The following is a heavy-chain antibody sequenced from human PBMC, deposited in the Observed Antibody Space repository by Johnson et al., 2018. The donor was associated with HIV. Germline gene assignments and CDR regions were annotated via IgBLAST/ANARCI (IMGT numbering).Heavy chain of an antibody. Sequence: IRQTPGKGLEWVSYISSSGGTIYYADSVVKGRFTISRDNAKNSVFLQMNSLRVEDTAIYYCARQPDNFWSSDAFDIWGQGTMVTVSS. CDR3: ARQPDNFWSSDAFDI. J-gene: IGHJ3*02. CDR2: ISSSGGTI. V-gene: IGHV3-11*04. D-gene: IGHD3-3*01.